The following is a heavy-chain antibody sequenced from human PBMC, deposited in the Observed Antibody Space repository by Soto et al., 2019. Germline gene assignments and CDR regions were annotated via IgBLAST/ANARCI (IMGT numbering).Heavy chain of an antibody. CDR3: ARDLSVVFDY. Sequence: EVQLLESGGGLVQPGGSLRLSCTASGFTFNKYAMSWVRQAPGKGLEWVSAITDSGAASHYADSVKGRFTVSRDNSKNTLYLQMSSLRADDTAVYYCARDLSVVFDYWGQGTLVTVSS. D-gene: IGHD2-15*01. V-gene: IGHV3-23*01. CDR2: ITDSGAAS. CDR1: GFTFNKYA. J-gene: IGHJ4*02.